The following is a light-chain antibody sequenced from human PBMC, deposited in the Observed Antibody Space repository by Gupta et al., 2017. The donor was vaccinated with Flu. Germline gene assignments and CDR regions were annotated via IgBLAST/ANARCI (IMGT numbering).Light chain of an antibody. J-gene: IGKJ2*03. V-gene: IGKV3-15*01. CDR3: QQYKDWPPYS. Sequence: EIVMTQSPATLSVSPGERATLSCRASQSVSSNLAWYQQKPGQAPRLLIYRSSTRATGIPARFSGSGSGKEFTLTISSRQSEDFAGYYCQQYKDWPPYSFGQGTKLEIK. CDR2: RSS. CDR1: QSVSSN.